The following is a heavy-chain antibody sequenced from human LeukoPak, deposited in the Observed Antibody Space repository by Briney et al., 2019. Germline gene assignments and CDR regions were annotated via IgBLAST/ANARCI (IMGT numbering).Heavy chain of an antibody. V-gene: IGHV3-74*03. J-gene: IGHJ4*02. CDR3: VRDNFGVDY. D-gene: IGHD3-16*01. CDR1: GFTFNTYW. Sequence: PGGTLRLSCAASGFTFNTYWMQWVRHAPGKGLVWLSHITSDGTSTSYADYVKGRFTTSGDNAKNTLYLQMNSLRAEDTAVYYCVRDNFGVDYWGQGTLVTVSS. CDR2: ITSDGTST.